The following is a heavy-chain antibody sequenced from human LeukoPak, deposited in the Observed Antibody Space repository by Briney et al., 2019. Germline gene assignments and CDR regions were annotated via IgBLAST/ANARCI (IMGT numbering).Heavy chain of an antibody. CDR2: ISSSSSSSRTI. Sequence: GGSLRLSCAASGFTFSSYSMNWVRQAPGKGLEWVSYISSSSSSSRTIYYADSLKGRFTISRDNSKNTLYLQMNSLRADDTATYYCAKDPVQYSESSDLYYPQYWGQGTLVTVSS. D-gene: IGHD3-10*01. CDR1: GFTFSSYS. J-gene: IGHJ4*02. V-gene: IGHV3-48*01. CDR3: AKDPVQYSESSDLYYPQY.